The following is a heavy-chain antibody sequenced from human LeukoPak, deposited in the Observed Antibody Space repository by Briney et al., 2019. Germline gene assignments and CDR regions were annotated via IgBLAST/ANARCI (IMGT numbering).Heavy chain of an antibody. CDR2: ISYGGSNK. CDR1: GFTFSSYA. Sequence: PGGSLRLSCAASGFTFSSYAMHWVRQAPGKGLEWVAVISYGGSNKYYADSVKGRFTISRDNSKNTLYLQMDSLRAEDTAVYYCAWGQLWSLGDYYMDVWGKGTTVTVSS. J-gene: IGHJ6*03. D-gene: IGHD5-18*01. V-gene: IGHV3-30*04. CDR3: AWGQLWSLGDYYMDV.